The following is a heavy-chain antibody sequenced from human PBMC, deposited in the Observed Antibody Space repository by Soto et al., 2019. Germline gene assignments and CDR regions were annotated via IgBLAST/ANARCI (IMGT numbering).Heavy chain of an antibody. CDR1: GFTFSSYA. V-gene: IGHV3-23*01. CDR2: ISGSGGST. Sequence: EVQLLESGGGLVQPGGSLRLSCAASGFTFSSYAMSWVRQAPGKGLEWVSAISGSGGSTYYADSVKGRFTISRDNSKNTLYLQMNSLRAEDTAVYYCAKAMRGYCSSTSCYWGAFDIWGQGTMVTVYS. CDR3: AKAMRGYCSSTSCYWGAFDI. D-gene: IGHD2-2*01. J-gene: IGHJ3*02.